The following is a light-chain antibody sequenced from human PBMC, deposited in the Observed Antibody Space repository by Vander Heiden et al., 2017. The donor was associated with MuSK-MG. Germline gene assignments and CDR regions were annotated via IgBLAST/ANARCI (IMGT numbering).Light chain of an antibody. CDR1: QSINSW. CDR3: QQYSSYSGFT. V-gene: IGKV1-5*03. Sequence: DIQMTQSPSSMSASVGDRVTITCRASQSINSWLAWYQQKPGKAPKLLIYKASSLESGVPSRFSGSGYGTEFTLTISSLQPDDFAPYYCQQYSSYSGFTFGHGTKVDI. J-gene: IGKJ3*01. CDR2: KAS.